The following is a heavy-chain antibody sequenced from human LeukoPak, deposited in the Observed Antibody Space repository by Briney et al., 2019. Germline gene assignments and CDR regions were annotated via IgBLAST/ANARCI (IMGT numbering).Heavy chain of an antibody. Sequence: GGSLRLSCAASGFTFSSYSMNWVRQAPGKGLEWVSSISSSSSYIYYADSVKGRFTISRDNAKSSLYLQMNSLRAEDTAVYYCARKYGSGSYYYMDVWGKGTTVTVSS. D-gene: IGHD3-10*01. CDR1: GFTFSSYS. CDR3: ARKYGSGSYYYMDV. J-gene: IGHJ6*03. CDR2: ISSSSSYI. V-gene: IGHV3-21*01.